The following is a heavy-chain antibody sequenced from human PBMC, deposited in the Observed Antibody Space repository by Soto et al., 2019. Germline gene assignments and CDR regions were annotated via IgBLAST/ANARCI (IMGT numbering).Heavy chain of an antibody. D-gene: IGHD5-12*01. CDR2: ISGSGGST. V-gene: IGHV3-23*01. Sequence: GGSLSLSCAASGFPFSSYSMSWVRQAPGKGLEWVSAISGSGGSTYYADSVKGRFTISRDNSKNTLYLQMNSLRAEDTAVYYCAKSGVATTFFDYWGQGTLVTVSS. J-gene: IGHJ4*02. CDR1: GFPFSSYS. CDR3: AKSGVATTFFDY.